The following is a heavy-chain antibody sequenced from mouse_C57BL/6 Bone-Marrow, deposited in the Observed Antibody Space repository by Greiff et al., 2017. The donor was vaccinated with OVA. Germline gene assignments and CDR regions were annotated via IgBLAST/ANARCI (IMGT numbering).Heavy chain of an antibody. V-gene: IGHV10-1*01. CDR3: MRQANWGGYNDV. J-gene: IGHJ1*03. D-gene: IGHD4-1*01. CDR1: GLSFNTYA. Sequence: EVKVVESGGGLVQPKGSLKLSCAASGLSFNTYAMNWVRQAPGKGLEWVARIRSKSNNYATYYADSVKDRFTIARDDSESMLYLQMNNLKTEDTAMYNCMRQANWGGYNDVWGRGTTGTVTS. CDR2: IRSKSNNYAT.